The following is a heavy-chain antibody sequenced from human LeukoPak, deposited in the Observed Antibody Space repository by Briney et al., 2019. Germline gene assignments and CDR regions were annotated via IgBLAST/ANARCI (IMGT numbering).Heavy chain of an antibody. Sequence: GESLKISCKGSGYSFTSYWIGWVHQMPGKGLEWMGIIYPGDSDTRYSPSFQGQVTISADKSISTAYLQWSSLKASDTAMYYCARLRGYCSGGSCYFDYWGQGTLVTVSS. CDR3: ARLRGYCSGGSCYFDY. J-gene: IGHJ4*02. V-gene: IGHV5-51*07. D-gene: IGHD2-15*01. CDR2: IYPGDSDT. CDR1: GYSFTSYW.